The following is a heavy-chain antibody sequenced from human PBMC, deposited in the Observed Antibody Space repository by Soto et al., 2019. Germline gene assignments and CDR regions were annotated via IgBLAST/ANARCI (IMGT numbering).Heavy chain of an antibody. V-gene: IGHV3-7*01. CDR3: AREVLGYYYYGMDV. D-gene: IGHD7-27*01. CDR2: IKQDGSEK. CDR1: GFTFSSYW. J-gene: IGHJ6*02. Sequence: LRLSCAASGFTFSSYWMSWVRQAPGKGLEWVANIKQDGSEKYYVDSVKGRFTISRDNAKNSLYLQMNSLRAEDTAVYYCAREVLGYYYYGMDVWDQGTTVTVSS.